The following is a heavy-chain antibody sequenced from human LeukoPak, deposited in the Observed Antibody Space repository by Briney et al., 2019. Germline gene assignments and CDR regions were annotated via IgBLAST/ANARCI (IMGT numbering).Heavy chain of an antibody. V-gene: IGHV3-21*01. D-gene: IGHD1-1*01. CDR2: ISSGSSYI. Sequence: PGGSLRLSCAASRFTFNIYIMNWVRQAPGKGPEWVSSISSGSSYIYYADSVKGRFTISRDNAKNSLYLQMNSLRAEDTAVYYCARGLGLRTGNWYFDLWGRGTLVTVSS. CDR3: ARGLGLRTGNWYFDL. CDR1: RFTFNIYI. J-gene: IGHJ2*01.